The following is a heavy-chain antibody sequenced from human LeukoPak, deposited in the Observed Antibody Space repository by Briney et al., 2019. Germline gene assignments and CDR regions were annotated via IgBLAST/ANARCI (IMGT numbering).Heavy chain of an antibody. CDR3: ARAYGARPYYYFDY. Sequence: SETLSLTCTVSGGSISSNGYYWGWIRQPPGKGLEWIGAIYYSGSAYYNPSLKSRVTISVDTSKNQFSLKVTSVTAADTAVYYCARAYGARPYYYFDYWGQGTLVTVSS. D-gene: IGHD4-17*01. V-gene: IGHV4-39*01. CDR2: IYYSGSA. CDR1: GGSISSNGYY. J-gene: IGHJ4*02.